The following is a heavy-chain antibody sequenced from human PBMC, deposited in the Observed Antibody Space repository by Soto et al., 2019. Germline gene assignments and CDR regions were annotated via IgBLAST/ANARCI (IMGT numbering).Heavy chain of an antibody. V-gene: IGHV4-61*01. CDR1: GGSVSSGSYY. CDR2: IYYSGST. CDR3: ARVPGGASVTTYFYYAMDV. D-gene: IGHD4-17*01. Sequence: QVQLQESGPGLVKPSETLSLTCTVSGGSVSSGSYYWSWIRQPPGKGLEWIGYIYYSGSTNYNPSLKRRVTISVDTPQNQSSRKLSSVTAADTAVYYCARVPGGASVTTYFYYAMDVWGQGTTVPVS. J-gene: IGHJ6*02.